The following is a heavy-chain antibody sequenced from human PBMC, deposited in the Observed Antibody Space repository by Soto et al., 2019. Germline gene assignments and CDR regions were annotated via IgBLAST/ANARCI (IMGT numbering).Heavy chain of an antibody. Sequence: PGGSLRLSCAASGFTVSSNYMSWVRQAPGKGLEWVSVIYSGGSTYYADSVKGRFTISRHNSKNTLYLQMNSLRAEDTAVYYCVGRSITMVRGVQYYFDYWGQGTLVTVSS. V-gene: IGHV3-53*04. CDR1: GFTVSSNY. D-gene: IGHD3-10*01. J-gene: IGHJ4*02. CDR3: VGRSITMVRGVQYYFDY. CDR2: IYSGGST.